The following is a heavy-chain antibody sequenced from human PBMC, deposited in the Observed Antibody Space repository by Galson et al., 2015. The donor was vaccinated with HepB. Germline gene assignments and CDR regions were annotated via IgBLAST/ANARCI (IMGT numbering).Heavy chain of an antibody. J-gene: IGHJ4*02. CDR2: ISAYNGNT. Sequence: SVKVSCKASGYTFTSYGISWVRQAPGQGLEWMGWISAYNGNTNYAQKLQGRVTMTTDTSTSTAYMELRSLRSDDTAVYYCARDLGYSSSWYPDYFDYWGQGTLVTVSS. V-gene: IGHV1-18*04. D-gene: IGHD6-13*01. CDR1: GYTFTSYG. CDR3: ARDLGYSSSWYPDYFDY.